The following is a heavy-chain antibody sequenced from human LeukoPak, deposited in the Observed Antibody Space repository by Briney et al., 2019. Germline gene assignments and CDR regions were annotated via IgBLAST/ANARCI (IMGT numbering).Heavy chain of an antibody. J-gene: IGHJ5*02. CDR3: AKDRAIFGVVNWFDP. CDR1: GFTFSSYG. CDR2: IRYDGSNK. D-gene: IGHD3-3*01. V-gene: IGHV3-30*02. Sequence: GGSLRLSCAAFGFTFSSYGMHWVRQAPDKGLEGVTFIRYDGSNKYYADSVKGRFTISRDNSKNTLYLQMNSVSAGDTAVYYCAKDRAIFGVVNWFDPWGQGTLVTVSS.